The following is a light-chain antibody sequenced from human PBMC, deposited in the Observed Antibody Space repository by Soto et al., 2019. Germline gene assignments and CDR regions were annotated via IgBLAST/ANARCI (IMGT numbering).Light chain of an antibody. CDR2: DAS. CDR1: QDIATY. V-gene: IGKV1-33*01. CDR3: QQYDNLPPTWT. Sequence: DIQMTQSPSSLSASVGNRVTITCQASQDIATYLNWYQQKPGKAPNLLIYDASNLDTGVPSRFSGGGSGKHFTFTISKLQPEYIATYYCQQYDNLPPTWTFGQGTKVEIE. J-gene: IGKJ1*01.